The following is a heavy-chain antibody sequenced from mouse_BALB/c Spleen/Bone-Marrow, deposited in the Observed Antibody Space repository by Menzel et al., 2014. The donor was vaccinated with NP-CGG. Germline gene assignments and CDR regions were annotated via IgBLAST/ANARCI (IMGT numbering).Heavy chain of an antibody. V-gene: IGHV14-3*02. CDR3: ARWLLPYGLDY. CDR1: GFNIKDTY. Sequence: EVQLVESGAELVKPGASVKLSCTASGFNIKDTYMHWVKQRPEQGLEWIGRIDPANGNTKYAPKFQGKATMTADTSSNTAYLQLSSLASEDTAVYYCARWLLPYGLDYWGQGTSVTVSS. CDR2: IDPANGNT. J-gene: IGHJ4*01. D-gene: IGHD2-3*01.